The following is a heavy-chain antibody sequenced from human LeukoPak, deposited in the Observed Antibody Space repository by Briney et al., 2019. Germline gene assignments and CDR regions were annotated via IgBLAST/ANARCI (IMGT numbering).Heavy chain of an antibody. D-gene: IGHD6-19*01. CDR3: ARSTRGWLVDY. Sequence: PSETLSLTCTVSGGSISSYYWSWIRQSPGKGLEWIGYIYYSGSTNHNPSLTNRVTISVDTSKNQFSLKLSSVTAADTAVYYCARSTRGWLVDYWGQGTLVTVSS. CDR1: GGSISSYY. CDR2: IYYSGST. J-gene: IGHJ4*02. V-gene: IGHV4-59*01.